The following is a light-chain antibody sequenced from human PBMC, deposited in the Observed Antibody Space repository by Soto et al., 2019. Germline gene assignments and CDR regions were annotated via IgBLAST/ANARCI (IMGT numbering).Light chain of an antibody. CDR3: QQYGSSPMYT. CDR1: QSVSSSY. Sequence: EIVLTQSPGTLSLSPGERATLSCRASQSVSSSYLAWYQQKPGQAPRLLIYGASSMATGIPDRFSGSGSGTDFTLNISRLEPEDFAVYYCQQYGSSPMYTFGQGTKLEIK. V-gene: IGKV3-20*01. CDR2: GAS. J-gene: IGKJ2*01.